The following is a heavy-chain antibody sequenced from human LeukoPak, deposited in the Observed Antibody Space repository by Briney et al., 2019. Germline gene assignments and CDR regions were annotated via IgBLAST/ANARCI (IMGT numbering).Heavy chain of an antibody. Sequence: SQTLSLTCAISGDSVSSSTAAWNWIRQSPSRGLEWLGRTYYRSKWYSDFAEYVKSRITIDPDTSKNQFSLQLNSVTPDDTAVYFCARGQTGSDRIFDYWGQGTLVSVST. D-gene: IGHD2-21*02. CDR1: GDSVSSSTAA. CDR3: ARGQTGSDRIFDY. J-gene: IGHJ4*02. V-gene: IGHV6-1*01. CDR2: TYYRSKWYS.